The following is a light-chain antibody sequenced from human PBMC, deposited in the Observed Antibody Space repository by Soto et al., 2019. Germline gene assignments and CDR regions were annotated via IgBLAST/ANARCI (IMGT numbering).Light chain of an antibody. V-gene: IGKV3-15*01. CDR1: QSVSSN. CDR2: GAS. J-gene: IGKJ1*01. Sequence: EIVMTQSPTTLSVSPGERATLSCRASQSVSSNLAWYQQKLGRAPRLLIYGASTRATGIPARFSGSGSGTEFTLTISSLQSEDCAVYYCQQYNNWPQTFGQGTKVEIK. CDR3: QQYNNWPQT.